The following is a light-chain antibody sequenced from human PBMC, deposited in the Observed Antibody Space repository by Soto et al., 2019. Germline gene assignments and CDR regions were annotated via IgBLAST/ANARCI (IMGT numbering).Light chain of an antibody. CDR1: QSISSY. V-gene: IGKV1-39*01. Sequence: DIQMTQSPSSLSASVGDRVTITCRASQSISSYLNWYQQQPGKAPNVLIYAASSFHSGGPSRFSDRGSGTDFTLTIRRPQAEDFATYYCQQSYSTPLTFGGGTKVEIK. CDR3: QQSYSTPLT. J-gene: IGKJ4*01. CDR2: AAS.